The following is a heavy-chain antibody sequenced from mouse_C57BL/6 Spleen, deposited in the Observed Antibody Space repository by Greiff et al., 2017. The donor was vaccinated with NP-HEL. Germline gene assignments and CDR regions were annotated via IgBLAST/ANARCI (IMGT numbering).Heavy chain of an antibody. CDR3: ARFAYYSNYDYAMDY. D-gene: IGHD2-5*01. V-gene: IGHV1-18*01. Sequence: EVQLQQSGPELVKPGASVKIPCKASGYTFTDYNMDWVKQSHGKSLEWIGDINPNNGGTIYNQKFKGKATLTVDKSSSTAYMELRSLTSEDTAVYYCARFAYYSNYDYAMDYWGQGTSVTVSS. CDR1: GYTFTDYN. CDR2: INPNNGGT. J-gene: IGHJ4*01.